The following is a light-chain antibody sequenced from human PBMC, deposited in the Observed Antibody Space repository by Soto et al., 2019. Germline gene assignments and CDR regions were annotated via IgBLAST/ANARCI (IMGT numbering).Light chain of an antibody. V-gene: IGKV3-15*01. CDR3: QQYNNWPPDRT. J-gene: IGKJ1*01. CDR2: GAS. Sequence: EIVMTQSPATLSVSPGERATLSCRASQSVSSSLAWYQQKPGQAPRLLIYGASTRPTGIPARFSGSGSGTEFTLTISSLQSEDFAIYFCQQYNNWPPDRTFGQGTKVEIK. CDR1: QSVSSS.